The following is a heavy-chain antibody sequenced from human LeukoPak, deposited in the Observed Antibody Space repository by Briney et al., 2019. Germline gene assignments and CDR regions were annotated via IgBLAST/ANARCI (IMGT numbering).Heavy chain of an antibody. CDR1: GYTFTGYY. V-gene: IGHV1-2*06. D-gene: IGHD3-22*01. CDR3: ARDPSNSSGFHPHSDY. J-gene: IGHJ4*02. CDR2: INPNSGGT. Sequence: VASVKVSCKASGYTFTGYYMHWVRQAPGQGLEWMGRINPNSGGTNYAQKFQGRVTMTRDTSISTAYMELSRLRSDDTAVYYCARDPSNSSGFHPHSDYWGQGTLVTVSS.